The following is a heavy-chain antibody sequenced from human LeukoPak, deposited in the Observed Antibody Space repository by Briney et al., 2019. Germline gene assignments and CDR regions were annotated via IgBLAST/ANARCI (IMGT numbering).Heavy chain of an antibody. V-gene: IGHV4-4*07. J-gene: IGHJ6*03. CDR3: ASDLRVYGDYSYYYYYMDV. Sequence: SETLSLTCTVSGVSISSYYWSWIRQPAGKGLEWIGRIYTSGSTNYNPSLKSRVTMSVDTSKNQFSLKLSSVTAADTAVYYCASDLRVYGDYSYYYYYMDVWGKGTTVTISS. CDR1: GVSISSYY. CDR2: IYTSGST. D-gene: IGHD4-17*01.